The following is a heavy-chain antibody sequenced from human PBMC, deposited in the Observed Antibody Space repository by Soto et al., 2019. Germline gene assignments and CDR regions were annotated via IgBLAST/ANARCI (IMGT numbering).Heavy chain of an antibody. D-gene: IGHD5-18*01. CDR2: IWYDGSNK. V-gene: IGHV3-33*01. Sequence: QVQLVESGGGVVQPGRSLRLSCAASGFTFSSYGMHWVRQAPGKGLEWVAVIWYDGSNKYYADSVKGRFTISRDNSTHPLYRQMNSLRAEDTAVYYCARDLATAMVHYYFDYWGQGTLVTVSS. CDR1: GFTFSSYG. J-gene: IGHJ4*02. CDR3: ARDLATAMVHYYFDY.